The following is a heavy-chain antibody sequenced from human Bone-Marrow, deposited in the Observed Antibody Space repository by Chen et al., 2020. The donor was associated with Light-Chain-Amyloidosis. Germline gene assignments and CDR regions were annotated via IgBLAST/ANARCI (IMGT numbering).Heavy chain of an antibody. CDR1: GYNFIGYN. D-gene: IGHD1-26*01. J-gene: IGHJ4*02. V-gene: IGHV1-18*04. Sequence: QVQVVQSGPEVKEPGASVKVSCKTSGYNFIGYNINWARQAPGQGLEWIGGLNTYSGNTDYAQKLQGRITLTTDTSTRTAYMELRGLTSDDTAVYFCARSQSWALDYWGQGSLVTVSS. CDR3: ARSQSWALDY. CDR2: LNTYSGNT.